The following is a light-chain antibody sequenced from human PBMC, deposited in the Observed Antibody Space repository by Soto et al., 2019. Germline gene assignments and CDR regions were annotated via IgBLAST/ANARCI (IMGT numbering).Light chain of an antibody. Sequence: QSVLTQPPSASGTPGQRVAISCSGNSSNIGSNSVNWYQHLPGTAPKLLVYSNNRRPSGVPDRISGSKSGASASLAFSGLQSEDEAEYFCAAWDDSLNGWVFGGGNKLTVL. CDR1: SSNIGSNS. J-gene: IGLJ3*02. CDR2: SNN. CDR3: AAWDDSLNGWV. V-gene: IGLV1-44*01.